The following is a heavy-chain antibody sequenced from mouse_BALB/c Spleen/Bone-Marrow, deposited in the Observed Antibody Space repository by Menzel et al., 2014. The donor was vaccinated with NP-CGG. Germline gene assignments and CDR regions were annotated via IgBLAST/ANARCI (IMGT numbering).Heavy chain of an antibody. CDR3: ARSRDYGSSYYAMDY. J-gene: IGHJ4*01. CDR2: IDPANGNT. D-gene: IGHD1-1*01. CDR1: GFNIKDTY. Sequence: DVKLVESGAELVKPGASVKLSCTASGFNIKDTYMHWVKQRPEQGLEWIGRIDPANGNTKYDPKFQGKATITADTSSNTAYPQLSSLTSEDTAVYYCARSRDYGSSYYAMDYWGQGTSVTVSS. V-gene: IGHV14-3*02.